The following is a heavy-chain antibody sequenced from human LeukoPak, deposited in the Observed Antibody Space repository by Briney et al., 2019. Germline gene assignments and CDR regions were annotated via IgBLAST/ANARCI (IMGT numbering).Heavy chain of an antibody. V-gene: IGHV3-23*01. D-gene: IGHD3-10*01. CDR3: AKQELGLPVPPDY. CDR2: ISGSGGST. CDR1: GFTFSSYA. J-gene: IGHJ4*02. Sequence: GVSLRLSCAASGFTFSSYAMGWVRQAPGKGLEWVSAISGSGGSTYYADSVKGRFTISRDNSKNTLYLQMDSLRAEDTAVYYCAKQELGLPVPPDYWGQGTLVTVSS.